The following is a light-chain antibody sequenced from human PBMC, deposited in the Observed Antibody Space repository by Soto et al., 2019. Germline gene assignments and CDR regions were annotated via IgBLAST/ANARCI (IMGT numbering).Light chain of an antibody. J-gene: IGKJ1*01. CDR1: QSVSSSY. V-gene: IGKV3-20*01. Sequence: EIVLTQSPGTLSLSPGERATLSCRASQSVSSSYLAWYQQKPGQAPRLLIYGASSRATGIPDRFSGSGSGKDFTLTISRLEPEDFEVYYFQQYGSSPTFGQGTKVEIK. CDR3: QQYGSSPT. CDR2: GAS.